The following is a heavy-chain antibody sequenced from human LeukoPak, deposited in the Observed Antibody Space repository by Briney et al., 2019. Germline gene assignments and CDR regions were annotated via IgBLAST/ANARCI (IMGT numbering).Heavy chain of an antibody. D-gene: IGHD3-10*01. Sequence: KASETLSLTCTVSGYSISSGYYWGWIRQPPGKGLEWIGSIYHSGSTYYNPSLKSRVTISVDTSKNQFSLKLSSVTAADTAVYYCARAPQTMVRGVRHHDYWGQGTLVTVSS. CDR1: GYSISSGYY. CDR3: ARAPQTMVRGVRHHDY. CDR2: IYHSGST. J-gene: IGHJ4*02. V-gene: IGHV4-38-2*02.